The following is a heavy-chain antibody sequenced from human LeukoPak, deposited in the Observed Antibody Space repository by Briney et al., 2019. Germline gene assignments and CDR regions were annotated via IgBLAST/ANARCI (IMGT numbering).Heavy chain of an antibody. CDR1: GYTLTELS. V-gene: IGHV1-24*01. J-gene: IGHJ5*02. CDR3: ATGLEPWNWFDP. D-gene: IGHD1-14*01. Sequence: ASVKVSCKVSGYTLTELSMHWVRQAPGKGLEWMGGFDPEDGETIYAQKFQGRVTMTEDTSTDTAYMELSSLRSEDTAVYYCATGLEPWNWFDPWGQGTLVTVSS. CDR2: FDPEDGET.